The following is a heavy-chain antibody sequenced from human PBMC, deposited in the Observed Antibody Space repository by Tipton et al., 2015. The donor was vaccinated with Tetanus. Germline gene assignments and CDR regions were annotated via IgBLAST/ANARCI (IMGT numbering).Heavy chain of an antibody. CDR3: ARVRRGATTDLDY. J-gene: IGHJ4*02. D-gene: IGHD5-12*01. V-gene: IGHV4-4*07. CDR2: IYAPGIT. CDR1: GGSVTSNY. Sequence: TLSLTCTVSGGSVTSNYWTWIRQPAGKGLEWIGRIYAPGITNYNPSLKSRVSMSVDTSKNQFSLRLSSVTAADTAVYYCARVRRGATTDLDYWCQGTLVTVSS.